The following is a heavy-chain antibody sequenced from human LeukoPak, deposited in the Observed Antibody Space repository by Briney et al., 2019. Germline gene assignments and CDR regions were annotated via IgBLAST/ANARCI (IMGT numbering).Heavy chain of an antibody. CDR3: ARVADYDSFTGGDLDY. J-gene: IGHJ4*02. V-gene: IGHV1-46*01. Sequence: GSVKVSCKASGYTFTGYYMHWVRQAPGQGLEWMGIINPSGGSTSYAQKFQGRVTMTRDMSTSTVYMELSSLRSEDTAVYYCARVADYDSFTGGDLDYWGQGTLVTVSS. D-gene: IGHD3-22*01. CDR2: INPSGGST. CDR1: GYTFTGYY.